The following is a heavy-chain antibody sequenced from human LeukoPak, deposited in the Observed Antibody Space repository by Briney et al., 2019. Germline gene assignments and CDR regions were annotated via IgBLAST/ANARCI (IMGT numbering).Heavy chain of an antibody. CDR3: ARHQKQWLVHRDNWFDP. CDR1: DGSISRNNNY. CDR2: IYHSGST. Sequence: SETLSLTCTVSDGSISRNNNYWGWIRQPPGKGLKWIGSIYHSGSTYYNPSLKSRVTISVDTSKNQFSLKLSSVTAADTAVYYCARHQKQWLVHRDNWFDPWGQGTLVTVSS. J-gene: IGHJ5*02. D-gene: IGHD6-19*01. V-gene: IGHV4-39*01.